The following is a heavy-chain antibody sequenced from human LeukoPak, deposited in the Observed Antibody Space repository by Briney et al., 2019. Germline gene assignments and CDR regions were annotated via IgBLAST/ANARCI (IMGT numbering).Heavy chain of an antibody. V-gene: IGHV6-1*01. CDR2: TYYRSKWYN. CDR1: GDSVSSNSAA. CDR3: ARLGPRMRTSYYDILTGYSWYFDL. Sequence: SQTLSLTCAISGDSVSSNSAAWNWIRQSPSRGLEWLGRTYYRSKWYNDFAPSVKSRISINPDTSKNHFFLQLSSVTAADTAVYYCARLGPRMRTSYYDILTGYSWYFDLWGRGTLVTVSS. D-gene: IGHD3-9*01. J-gene: IGHJ2*01.